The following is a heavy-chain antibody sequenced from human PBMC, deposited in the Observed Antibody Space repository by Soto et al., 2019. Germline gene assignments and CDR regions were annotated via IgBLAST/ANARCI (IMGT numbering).Heavy chain of an antibody. Sequence: QLQLQESGPGLVKPSETLSLTCTVSGGSISSSSYYWGWIRQPPGKGLEWIGSIYYSGSTYYNPSLKSRVPISVDTSKNQFSLKLSSVTAADTAVYYCARRGPYYDSSGYYNLDWGQGTLVTVSS. D-gene: IGHD3-22*01. CDR1: GGSISSSSYY. CDR2: IYYSGST. CDR3: ARRGPYYDSSGYYNLD. V-gene: IGHV4-39*01. J-gene: IGHJ4*02.